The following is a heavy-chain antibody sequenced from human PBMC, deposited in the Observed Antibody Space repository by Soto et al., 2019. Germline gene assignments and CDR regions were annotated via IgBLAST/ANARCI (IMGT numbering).Heavy chain of an antibody. J-gene: IGHJ6*02. Sequence: QVQLVQSGAEVKKPGSSVKVSCKASGGTFSSYAISWVRQAPGQGLEWMGGIIPIFGTANYAQKFQGRVTITADESTSAAYMELSSLRSEDTAVYYCASAIRFLEWLFVGMDVWGQGTTVTVSS. D-gene: IGHD3-3*01. CDR1: GGTFSSYA. CDR2: IIPIFGTA. V-gene: IGHV1-69*01. CDR3: ASAIRFLEWLFVGMDV.